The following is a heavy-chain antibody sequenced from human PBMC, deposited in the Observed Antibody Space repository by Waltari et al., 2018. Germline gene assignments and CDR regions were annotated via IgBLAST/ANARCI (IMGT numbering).Heavy chain of an antibody. Sequence: EVQLVESGGGLAKPGGSLRLSCTASGFAFSSYHMTWVRQAPGKGLEWVSYISSASTFISYADALKGRFRISRDNAKNTVSLLMNSLRAEDTAVYYCAREDRQVGLLGALDIWGQGTFVTVSS. CDR3: AREDRQVGLLGALDI. CDR1: GFAFSSYH. D-gene: IGHD1-7*01. V-gene: IGHV3-21*01. J-gene: IGHJ3*02. CDR2: ISSASTFI.